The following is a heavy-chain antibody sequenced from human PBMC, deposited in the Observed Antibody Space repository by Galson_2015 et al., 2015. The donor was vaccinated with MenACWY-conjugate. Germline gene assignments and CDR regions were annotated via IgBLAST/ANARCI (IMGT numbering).Heavy chain of an antibody. CDR3: ARLRRDGYNSPWFDP. V-gene: IGHV4-59*08. CDR2: YSGST. D-gene: IGHD5-24*01. Sequence: YSGSTNYNPSLKSRVTISVDTSKNQFSLKLSSVTAADTAVYYCARLRRDGYNSPWFDPWGQGTLVTVSS. J-gene: IGHJ5*02.